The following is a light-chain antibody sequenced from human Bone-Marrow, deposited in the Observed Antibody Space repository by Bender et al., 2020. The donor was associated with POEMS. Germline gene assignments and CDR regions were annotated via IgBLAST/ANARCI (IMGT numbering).Light chain of an antibody. CDR1: SSDVGSYNL. Sequence: QSALTQPPSASGSPGQSITISCTGTSSDVGSYNLVSWYQQYPGKAPKLMIYEGSKRPSGVSNRFSGSKSGSTASLTISGLQAEDEADYYCCSFAGSSTFYVFGTGTKVTVL. J-gene: IGLJ1*01. CDR3: CSFAGSSTFYV. V-gene: IGLV2-23*01. CDR2: EGS.